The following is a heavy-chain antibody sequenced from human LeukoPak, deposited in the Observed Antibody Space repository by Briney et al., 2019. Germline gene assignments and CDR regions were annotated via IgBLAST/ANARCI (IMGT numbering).Heavy chain of an antibody. Sequence: SVKVSCKASGGTFSRYAISGVRQAPGQGREGMGGNIPIFGTANKAQKFQGRVTIPADESTSTADMELSSLRSEDTAVYYCARARSGWYLDYWGQGTLATVSS. CDR2: NIPIFGTA. V-gene: IGHV1-69*13. D-gene: IGHD6-19*01. CDR3: ARARSGWYLDY. CDR1: GGTFSRYA. J-gene: IGHJ4*02.